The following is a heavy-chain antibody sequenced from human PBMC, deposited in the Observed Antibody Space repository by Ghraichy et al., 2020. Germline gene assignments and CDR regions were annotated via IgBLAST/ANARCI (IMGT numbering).Heavy chain of an antibody. V-gene: IGHV3-48*02. D-gene: IGHD2-2*03. Sequence: GGSLRLSCAASGFTFSSYSMNWVRQAPGKGLEWVSYISSSSSTIYYADSVKGRFTISRDNAKNSLYLQMNSVRDEDTAVYYCARDYGYCSSTSCNSPYWGQGTLVTVSS. J-gene: IGHJ4*02. CDR1: GFTFSSYS. CDR2: ISSSSSTI. CDR3: ARDYGYCSSTSCNSPY.